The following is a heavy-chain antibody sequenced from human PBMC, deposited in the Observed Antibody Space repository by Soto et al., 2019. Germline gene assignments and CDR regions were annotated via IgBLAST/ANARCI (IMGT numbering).Heavy chain of an antibody. CDR1: GFNFTAYD. CDR2: ISPSDYTN. D-gene: IGHD2-21*02. Sequence: GGSLRLSCATSGFNFTAYDLPWVRQAPGKGLHVVAVISPSDYTNDKADSVKVRFTISRDNSKTVLYLQMNSLRAEDTAVYYRAFKGTANPFYWGERARVTV. CDR3: AFKGTANPFY. J-gene: IGHJ4*02. V-gene: IGHV3-23*01.